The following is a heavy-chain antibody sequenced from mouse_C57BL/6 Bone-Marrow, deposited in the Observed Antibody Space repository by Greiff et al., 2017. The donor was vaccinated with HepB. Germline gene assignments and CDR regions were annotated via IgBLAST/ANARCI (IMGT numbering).Heavy chain of an antibody. D-gene: IGHD1-1*01. V-gene: IGHV10-3*01. CDR2: ISSKSSNYAT. CDR3: VRDGYYGSSYGDY. CDR1: GFTFNTYA. Sequence: EVQRVESGGGLVQPKGSLKLSCAASGFTFNTYAMHWVRQAPGKGLEWVARISSKSSNYATYYADSVKDRFTSSRDDSQSMLYLQMNNLKTEDTAMYYCVRDGYYGSSYGDYWGQGTTLTVSS. J-gene: IGHJ2*01.